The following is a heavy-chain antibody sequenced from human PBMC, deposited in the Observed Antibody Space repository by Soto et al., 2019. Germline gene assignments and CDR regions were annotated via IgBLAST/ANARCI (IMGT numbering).Heavy chain of an antibody. V-gene: IGHV4-34*01. CDR1: GGSFSGYY. Sequence: SETLSLTCAVYGGSFSGYYWSWIRQPPGKGLEWIGEINHSGSTNYNPSLKSRVTISVDTSKNQFSLKLSSVTAADTAVYYCARGRGVVTPYYGMDVWGQGTTVTVSS. D-gene: IGHD2-15*01. CDR3: ARGRGVVTPYYGMDV. J-gene: IGHJ6*02. CDR2: INHSGST.